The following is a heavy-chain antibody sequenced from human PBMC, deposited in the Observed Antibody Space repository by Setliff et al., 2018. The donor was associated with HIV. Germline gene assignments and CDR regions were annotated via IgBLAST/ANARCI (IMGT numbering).Heavy chain of an antibody. V-gene: IGHV1-18*01. CDR2: ISVYNGKI. CDR1: GYSFTNFG. Sequence: ASVKVSCKASGYSFTNFGISWVRQAPGQGLEWMGWISVYNGKIDYAQKFQGRVTMTTETSTSTAHMELRSLRSDDTAVYYCARDYGSSPYAVFDSWGQGTLVTVSS. CDR3: ARDYGSSPYAVFDS. J-gene: IGHJ4*02. D-gene: IGHD6-13*01.